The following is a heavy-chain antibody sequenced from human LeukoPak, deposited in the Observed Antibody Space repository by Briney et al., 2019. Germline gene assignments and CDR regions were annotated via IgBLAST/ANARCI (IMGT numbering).Heavy chain of an antibody. CDR2: INHSGST. CDR1: GGSFSDYY. D-gene: IGHD3-9*01. V-gene: IGHV4-34*01. CDR3: ARGRRYLTGYVMFDP. Sequence: SETLSLTCAVYGGSFSDYYWSWIRQPPGKGLEWVGEINHSGSTNYNPSLKSRVTISVDTSKNHFSLKLSSVTAADTAVYYCARGRRYLTGYVMFDPRGQGTLVTVSS. J-gene: IGHJ5*02.